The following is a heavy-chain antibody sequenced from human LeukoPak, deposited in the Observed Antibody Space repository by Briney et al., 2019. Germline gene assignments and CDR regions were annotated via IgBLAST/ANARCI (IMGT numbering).Heavy chain of an antibody. CDR2: IWADGAP. Sequence: PSQTLSLTCTVSGGSISSGGPYWSWIRQPAGKGLEWIGRIWADGAPTYRPSLKSRVTISVDTSKNQFSLRLSSVTAADTAVYYCARGRDSRGYQFMGFDSWGQGTLVTVSS. V-gene: IGHV4-61*02. CDR3: ARGRDSRGYQFMGFDS. D-gene: IGHD3-22*01. CDR1: GGSISSGGPY. J-gene: IGHJ4*02.